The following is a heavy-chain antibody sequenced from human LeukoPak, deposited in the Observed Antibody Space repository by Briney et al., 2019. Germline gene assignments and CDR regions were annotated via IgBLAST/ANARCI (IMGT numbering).Heavy chain of an antibody. CDR3: GRNKVRGVFNWFDP. Sequence: ASVTVSCKASGYTFTSYGISWVRQPPGQGLEWMGWISAYNGNTNYAQKLQGRVTMTTDTSTSTAYMELRSLRSDDAAVYYCGRNKVRGVFNWFDPWGQGTLVTVSS. V-gene: IGHV1-18*01. D-gene: IGHD3-10*01. CDR1: GYTFTSYG. J-gene: IGHJ5*02. CDR2: ISAYNGNT.